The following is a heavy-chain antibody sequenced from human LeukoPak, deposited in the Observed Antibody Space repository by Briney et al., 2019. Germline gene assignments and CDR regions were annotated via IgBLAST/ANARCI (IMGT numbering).Heavy chain of an antibody. J-gene: IGHJ4*02. Sequence: SETLSLTCAVSGGSISSSNWWSWVRQPPGKGLEWIGEIYHSGSTNYNPSLKSRVTISVDTSKNQFSLKLSSVTAADTAVYYCARGRSSGWPYPYFDYWGQGTLVTVSS. V-gene: IGHV4-4*02. CDR1: GGSISSSNW. D-gene: IGHD6-19*01. CDR3: ARGRSSGWPYPYFDY. CDR2: IYHSGST.